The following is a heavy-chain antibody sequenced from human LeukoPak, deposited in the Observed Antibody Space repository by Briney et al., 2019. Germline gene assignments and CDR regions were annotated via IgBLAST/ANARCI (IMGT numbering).Heavy chain of an antibody. CDR2: ISSSSSYI. CDR3: ARDGYDHPPDY. D-gene: IGHD2-2*01. Sequence: GGSLRLSCAASVFTFSSYSMNWVRQAPGKGLEWVSSISSSSSYIYYADSVKGRFTISRDNAKNSLNLQMNSLRAEDTAVYYCARDGYDHPPDYWGQGTLVTVSS. J-gene: IGHJ4*02. CDR1: VFTFSSYS. V-gene: IGHV3-21*01.